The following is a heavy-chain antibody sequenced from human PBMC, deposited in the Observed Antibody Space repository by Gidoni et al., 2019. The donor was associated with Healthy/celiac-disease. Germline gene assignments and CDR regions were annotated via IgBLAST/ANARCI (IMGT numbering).Heavy chain of an antibody. D-gene: IGHD4-17*01. CDR3: TTEEYGDYDY. V-gene: IGHV3-15*01. CDR2: NKSKTGWGTT. CDR1: GFTFSNAW. J-gene: IGHJ4*02. Sequence: EVQLVESGGGLVKPGGSLRLSCAASGFTFSNAWMGWVRQGPGTGLEWGCRNKSKTGWGTTDYAAPVKGRFTISRDDSKNTLYLQMNSLKTEDTAVYYCTTEEYGDYDYWGQGTLVTVSS.